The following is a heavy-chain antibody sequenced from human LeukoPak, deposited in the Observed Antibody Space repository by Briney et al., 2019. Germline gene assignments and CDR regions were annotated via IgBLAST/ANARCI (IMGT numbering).Heavy chain of an antibody. CDR3: ARRRRSRVMNTSDYGLDV. D-gene: IGHD4/OR15-4a*01. J-gene: IGHJ6*02. CDR1: GGPINRGGSF. Sequence: SQTLSLTCTVSGGPINRGGSFWTWIRHNPGKGLEWIGHIFHTGTVSYNPSLESRLSISVDTSRNQFSLRLTSVAVADTAVYYCARRRRSRVMNTSDYGLDVWGQGTTVIVSS. V-gene: IGHV4-31*03. CDR2: IFHTGTV.